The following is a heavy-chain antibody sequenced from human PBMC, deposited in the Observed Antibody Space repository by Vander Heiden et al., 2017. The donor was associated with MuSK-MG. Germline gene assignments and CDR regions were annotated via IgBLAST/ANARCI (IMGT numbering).Heavy chain of an antibody. CDR2: IYSSGSV. Sequence: VHLQESGPGLVKPSETLSLTCTVSGDSISDYHCSWIRQPAGKALEWIGRIYSSGSVYYNQSLQSRGIMSVDTSKNQFSLKLKSATAEERAIYYCARDQRHPQRSIYYLGAFDMWAQGTRVEVS. J-gene: IGHJ3*02. CDR1: GDSISDYH. CDR3: ARDQRHPQRSIYYLGAFDM. V-gene: IGHV4-4*07. D-gene: IGHD1-26*01.